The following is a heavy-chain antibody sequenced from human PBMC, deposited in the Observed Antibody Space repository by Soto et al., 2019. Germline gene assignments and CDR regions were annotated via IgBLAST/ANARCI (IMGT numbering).Heavy chain of an antibody. CDR1: GFIFDDYA. V-gene: IGHV3-9*01. Sequence: GGSLRLSCAASGFIFDDYAMHWVRQPPGKGLEWVSGIDWNSGSTAYADSVKGRFTISRDNAEKSVYLQMNSLRGEDTALYYCAISQDRGGRTTFIYWGQGTQVTVSS. CDR2: IDWNSGST. J-gene: IGHJ4*02. CDR3: AISQDRGGRTTFIY. D-gene: IGHD3-16*01.